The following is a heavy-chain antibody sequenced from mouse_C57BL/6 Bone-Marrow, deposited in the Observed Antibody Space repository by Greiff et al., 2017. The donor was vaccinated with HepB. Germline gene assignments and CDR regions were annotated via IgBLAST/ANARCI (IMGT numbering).Heavy chain of an antibody. J-gene: IGHJ2*01. CDR3: TELRLNY. D-gene: IGHD3-2*02. CDR1: GFNFKDYY. Sequence: EVQLQQSGAELVRPGASVKLSCTASGFNFKDYYMHWLKHRPEQGLEWIGCIDPENGDTEYASKFQGKATITADTSSNTAYLQLSSLTSEDTAVYYCTELRLNYWGQGTTLTVSS. V-gene: IGHV14-4*01. CDR2: IDPENGDT.